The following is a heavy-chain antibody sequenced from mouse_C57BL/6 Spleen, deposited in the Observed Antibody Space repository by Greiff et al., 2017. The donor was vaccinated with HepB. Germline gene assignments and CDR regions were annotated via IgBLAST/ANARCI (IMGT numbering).Heavy chain of an antibody. CDR2: IYPGSGNT. CDR1: GYTFTDYY. D-gene: IGHD1-1*02. CDR3: AREVGSKGPWFAY. V-gene: IGHV1-76*01. J-gene: IGHJ3*01. Sequence: VQLQQSGAELVRPGASVKLSCKASGYTFTDYYINWVKQRPGQGLEWIARIYPGSGNTYYNEKFKGKATLTAEKSSSTAYMQLSSLTSEDSAVYFCAREVGSKGPWFAYWGQGTLVTVSA.